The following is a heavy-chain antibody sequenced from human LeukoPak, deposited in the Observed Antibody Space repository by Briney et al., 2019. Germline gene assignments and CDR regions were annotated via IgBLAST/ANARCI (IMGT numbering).Heavy chain of an antibody. D-gene: IGHD6-19*01. Sequence: GGSLRLSCAASGFTFSSYGMHWVRQAPGKGLEWVAVIWYDGSNKYYADSVKGRFTISRDNAKNSLYLQMNSLRAEDTAVYYCARGGSGWSRYWGQGTLVTVSS. V-gene: IGHV3-33*01. CDR3: ARGGSGWSRY. CDR2: IWYDGSNK. J-gene: IGHJ4*02. CDR1: GFTFSSYG.